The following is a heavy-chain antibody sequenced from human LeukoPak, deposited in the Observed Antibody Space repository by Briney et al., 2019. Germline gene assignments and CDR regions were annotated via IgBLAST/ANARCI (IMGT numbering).Heavy chain of an antibody. CDR3: ARGPPGARGAFDI. Sequence: SETLSLTCTVSGGSISSYYWSWIRQPPGKGLEWIGYIYYSGSTNYNPSLKSRVTISVDTSKNQFSLKLSSVTAADTAVYYCARGPPGARGAFDIWGQGTMATASS. D-gene: IGHD1-26*01. V-gene: IGHV4-59*01. J-gene: IGHJ3*02. CDR1: GGSISSYY. CDR2: IYYSGST.